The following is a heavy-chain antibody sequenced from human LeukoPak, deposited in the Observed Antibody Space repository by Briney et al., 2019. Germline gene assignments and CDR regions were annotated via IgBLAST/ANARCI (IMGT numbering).Heavy chain of an antibody. CDR2: IIPILGIA. V-gene: IGHV1-69*02. Sequence: SVKVSCKASGGTFSSYTISWVRQAPGQGLEWMGRIIPILGIANYAQKFQGRVTITADESTSTAYMELSSLRSEDTAVYYCARAAGFGELYDYWGQGTLVTVSS. J-gene: IGHJ4*02. D-gene: IGHD3-10*01. CDR1: GGTFSSYT. CDR3: ARAAGFGELYDY.